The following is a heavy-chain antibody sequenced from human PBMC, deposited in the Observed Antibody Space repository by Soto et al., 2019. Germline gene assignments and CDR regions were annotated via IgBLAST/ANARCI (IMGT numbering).Heavy chain of an antibody. CDR3: ARDKAKAGTTGVWFDP. CDR1: GGSISSYY. D-gene: IGHD1-7*01. J-gene: IGHJ5*02. CDR2: IYYSGST. Sequence: SETLSLTCTVSGGSISSYYWSWIRQPPGKGLEWIGYIYYSGSTNYNPSLKSRVTISVDTSKNQFSLKLSSVTAADTAVYHCARDKAKAGTTGVWFDPWGQGTLVTVSS. V-gene: IGHV4-59*12.